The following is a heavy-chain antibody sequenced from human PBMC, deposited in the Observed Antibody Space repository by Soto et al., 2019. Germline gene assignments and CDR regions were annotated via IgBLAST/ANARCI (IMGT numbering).Heavy chain of an antibody. D-gene: IGHD3-3*01. CDR3: ATSNNRRYCDLWSGPLGY. CDR1: GGTFSSFA. V-gene: IGHV1-69*06. CDR2: IIPIFGTA. J-gene: IGHJ4*02. Sequence: SVKVSCKASGGTFSSFAISWVRQAPGQGLEWMGGIIPIFGTANYAQKFQGRVTITADKSTSTAYMELSSLRSEDTAVYYCATSNNRRYCDLWSGPLGYWGQGALVTVAS.